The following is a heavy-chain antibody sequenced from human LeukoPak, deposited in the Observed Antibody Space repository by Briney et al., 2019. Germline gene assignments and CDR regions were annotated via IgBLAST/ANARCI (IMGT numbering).Heavy chain of an antibody. D-gene: IGHD2-2*01. J-gene: IGHJ6*02. CDR1: GGSVSSGSYY. Sequence: NTSETLSLTCTVSGGSVSSGSYYWSWIRQPPGKGLEWIGYIYYSGSTNYNLSLKSRVTIIVDTSKNQFSLKLSSVTAADTAVYYCARSIDCSSTSCYWGYYYGMDVWGQGTTVTVSS. CDR3: ARSIDCSSTSCYWGYYYGMDV. V-gene: IGHV4-61*01. CDR2: IYYSGST.